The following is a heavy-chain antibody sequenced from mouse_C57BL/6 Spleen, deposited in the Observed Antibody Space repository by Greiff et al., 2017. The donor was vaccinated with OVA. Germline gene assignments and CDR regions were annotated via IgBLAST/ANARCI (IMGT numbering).Heavy chain of an antibody. CDR2: INPSSGYT. D-gene: IGHD2-4*01. CDR3: LHDYGGSYWYFDV. J-gene: IGHJ1*03. V-gene: IGHV1-7*01. Sequence: QVHVKQSGAELAKPGASVKLSCKASGYTFTSYWMHWVKQRPGQGLEWIGYINPSSGYTKYNQKFKDKATLTADKSSSTAYMQLSSLTYEDSAVYYGLHDYGGSYWYFDVWGTGTTVTVSS. CDR1: GYTFTSYW.